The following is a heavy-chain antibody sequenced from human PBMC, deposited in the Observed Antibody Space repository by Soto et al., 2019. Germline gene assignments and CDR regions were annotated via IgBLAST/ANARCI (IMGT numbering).Heavy chain of an antibody. CDR1: GGSISSYY. D-gene: IGHD6-13*01. J-gene: IGHJ4*02. Sequence: SETLSLTCTVSGGSISSYYWSWIRQPPGKGLEWIGYIYYSGSTNYNPSLKSRVTISVDTSKNQFSLKLSSVTAADTAVYYCALLTHSGSWYPDYWGQGTLVTVSS. CDR3: ALLTHSGSWYPDY. V-gene: IGHV4-59*01. CDR2: IYYSGST.